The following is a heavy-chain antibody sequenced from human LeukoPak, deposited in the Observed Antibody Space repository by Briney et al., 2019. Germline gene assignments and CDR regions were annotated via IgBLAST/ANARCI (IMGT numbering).Heavy chain of an antibody. D-gene: IGHD5-12*01. Sequence: GGSLRLSCAASGFTFSSYGMHWVRQAPGKGLEWVAVISYDGSNKYYADSVKGRFTISRDNSKNTLYLQMNSLRDEDTAVYYCASPHSGYGWGQGTLVTVSS. J-gene: IGHJ4*02. CDR3: ASPHSGYG. V-gene: IGHV3-30*03. CDR2: ISYDGSNK. CDR1: GFTFSSYG.